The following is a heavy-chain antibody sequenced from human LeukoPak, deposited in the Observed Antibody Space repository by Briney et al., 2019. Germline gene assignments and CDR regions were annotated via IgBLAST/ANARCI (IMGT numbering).Heavy chain of an antibody. CDR1: GGSFSGYY. CDR3: ARGSPAASGDY. D-gene: IGHD2-2*01. Sequence: SETLSLTCAVYGGSFSGYYWSWIRQPPGKGLEWIGEINHSGSTNYNPSLKSRVTMSVDTSKNQFSLKLSSVTAADTAVYYCARGSPAASGDYWGQGTLVTVSS. CDR2: INHSGST. V-gene: IGHV4-34*01. J-gene: IGHJ4*02.